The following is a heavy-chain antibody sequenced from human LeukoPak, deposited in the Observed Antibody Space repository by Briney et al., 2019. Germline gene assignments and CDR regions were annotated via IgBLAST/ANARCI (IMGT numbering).Heavy chain of an antibody. Sequence: SETLSLTCTVSGGSISSYYWSWIRQPAGKGLEWIGRIYTSGSTNYNPSLKSRVTMSVDTSKNQFSLKLSSVTAADTAVYYCARGHEYYDFWSGYYNDAFDIWGQGTMVTVSS. CDR1: GGSISSYY. CDR3: ARGHEYYDFWSGYYNDAFDI. D-gene: IGHD3-3*01. V-gene: IGHV4-4*07. CDR2: IYTSGST. J-gene: IGHJ3*02.